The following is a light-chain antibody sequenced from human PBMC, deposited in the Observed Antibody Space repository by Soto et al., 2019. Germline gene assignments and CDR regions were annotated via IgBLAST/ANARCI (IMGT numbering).Light chain of an antibody. CDR2: GAS. CDR3: QQYTNWPKT. CDR1: QSININ. V-gene: IGKV3D-15*01. J-gene: IGKJ1*01. Sequence: EIGMTQSPATLSVSPGERATLSCRASQSININLAWYQQKPGQAPRLLIYGASTRATGIPERFSGSGSGTEFTLTISSLQSEDFAVYYCQQYTNWPKTFGQGTKVDI.